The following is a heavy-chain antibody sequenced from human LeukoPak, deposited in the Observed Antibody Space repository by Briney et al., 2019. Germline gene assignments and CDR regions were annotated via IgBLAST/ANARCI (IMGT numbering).Heavy chain of an antibody. J-gene: IGHJ4*02. Sequence: PSETLSLTCTVSGGSLTIGSYYWTWIRHYPGKGLEWIGYIHPSGITDYNPSLKGRVTMSLDMSQNQFSLKLTSVTAADTAIYYCARGQDAFKTGYWGQGTLVTVSS. D-gene: IGHD5-24*01. CDR2: IHPSGIT. CDR3: ARGQDAFKTGY. V-gene: IGHV4-31*03. CDR1: GGSLTIGSYY.